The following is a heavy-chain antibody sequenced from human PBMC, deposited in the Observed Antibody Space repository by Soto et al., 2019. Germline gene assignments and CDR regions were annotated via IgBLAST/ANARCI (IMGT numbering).Heavy chain of an antibody. V-gene: IGHV3-48*02. CDR3: ARDRGYTYGFDF. CDR2: ISSSSSTI. Sequence: EVQLVESGGGLVQPGGSLRLSCAASGLTFTSYSMNWVRQAPGKGLEWVSFISSSSSTIYYADSVKGRFTISRDNAKNSLYLQMNSRRDEDTAVYYCARDRGYTYGFDFWGQGALVTVSS. J-gene: IGHJ4*02. CDR1: GLTFTSYS. D-gene: IGHD5-18*01.